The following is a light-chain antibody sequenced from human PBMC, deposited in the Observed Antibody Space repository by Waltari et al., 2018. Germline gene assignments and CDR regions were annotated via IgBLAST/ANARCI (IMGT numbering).Light chain of an antibody. Sequence: EIVLTQSPATLSLSPGERATLSCRASQSISSYLAWYQQKPGQAPRLLIYDASTRAAGIPARFSGSGSVTDVTLTISSLEPEDFALYYCQQRSTSFTFGPGTRVDVK. J-gene: IGKJ3*01. CDR2: DAS. V-gene: IGKV3-11*01. CDR1: QSISSY. CDR3: QQRSTSFT.